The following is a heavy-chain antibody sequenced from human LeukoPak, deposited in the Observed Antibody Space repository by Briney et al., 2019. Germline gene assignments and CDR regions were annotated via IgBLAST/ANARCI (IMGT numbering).Heavy chain of an antibody. J-gene: IGHJ5*02. CDR2: TYYRSKWYN. V-gene: IGHV6-1*01. Sequence: SQTLSLTCAISGDSVSSNSAAWNWIRQSPSRGLEWLGRTYYRSKWYNDYAVSVKSRITINPDTSKNQFSLQLNSVTPEDTAVYYCARDTPYCTNGVCYTRWFDPWGQGTLVTVSS. D-gene: IGHD2-8*01. CDR3: ARDTPYCTNGVCYTRWFDP. CDR1: GDSVSSNSAA.